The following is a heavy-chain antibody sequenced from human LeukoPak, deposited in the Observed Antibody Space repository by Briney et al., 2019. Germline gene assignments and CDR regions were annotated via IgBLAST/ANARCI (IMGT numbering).Heavy chain of an antibody. Sequence: ASVKVSCKVSGYTLTELSMHWVRQAPGKGLEWMGGFDPEDGETIYAQKFQGRVTMTRNTSISTAYMELSSLRSEDTAVYYCARGTVRGVIIINWFDPWGQGTLVTVSS. D-gene: IGHD3-10*01. CDR3: ARGTVRGVIIINWFDP. V-gene: IGHV1-24*01. CDR2: FDPEDGET. J-gene: IGHJ5*02. CDR1: GYTLTELS.